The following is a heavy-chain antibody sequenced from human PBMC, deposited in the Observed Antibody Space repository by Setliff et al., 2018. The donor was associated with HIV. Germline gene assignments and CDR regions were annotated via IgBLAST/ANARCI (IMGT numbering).Heavy chain of an antibody. CDR3: ARPGGIAGTGRYYGMDV. CDR1: GFTFKNYA. D-gene: IGHD6-19*01. Sequence: WSLRLSCVASGFTFKNYAMNWVRQAPGKGLEWVSSISGDSNYKHYADSVKGRFTISRDNAKDSLSLQMNSLRAEDTAVNYCARPGGIAGTGRYYGMDVWGQGTTVTVSS. J-gene: IGHJ6*02. V-gene: IGHV3-21*01. CDR2: ISGDSNYK.